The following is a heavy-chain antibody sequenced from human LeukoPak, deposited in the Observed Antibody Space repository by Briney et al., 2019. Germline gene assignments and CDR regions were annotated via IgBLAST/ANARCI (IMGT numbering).Heavy chain of an antibody. CDR1: GFTFSSYA. Sequence: GRSLRLSCAASGFTFSSYAMHWVRQAPGKGLEWVAVISYDGSNKYYADSVKGRFTISRDNSKNTLYLQMNSLRAEDTAVYYCARDRLGQWLKRGMDVWGQGTTVTVSS. CDR3: ARDRLGQWLKRGMDV. CDR2: ISYDGSNK. V-gene: IGHV3-30-3*01. D-gene: IGHD6-19*01. J-gene: IGHJ6*02.